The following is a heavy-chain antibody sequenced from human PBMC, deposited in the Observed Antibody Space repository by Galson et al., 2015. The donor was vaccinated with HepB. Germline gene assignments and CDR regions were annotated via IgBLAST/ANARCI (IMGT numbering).Heavy chain of an antibody. CDR1: GFTFSDYA. D-gene: IGHD2-15*01. J-gene: IGHJ5*02. CDR3: TRAAVAAATYWFDP. V-gene: IGHV3-30-3*01. CDR2: ISHDGSNE. Sequence: SLRLSCAASGFTFSDYAMNWVRQAPGKGLEWVAVISHDGSNEYYADSVKGRFTIFRDNSKNTLSLQMHSLRVEDTSVYYCTRAAVAAATYWFDPRGQGTLVTVSS.